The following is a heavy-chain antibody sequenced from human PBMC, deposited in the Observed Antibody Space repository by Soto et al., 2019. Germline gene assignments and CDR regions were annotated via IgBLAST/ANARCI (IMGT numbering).Heavy chain of an antibody. Sequence: QVQLQQWGAGLLKPSETLSLTCAVYGGSFSGYYWSWIRQPPGKGLEWIGEINHSGSTNYNPSLKSRVTISVDTSKNQFSLKLSSVTAADTAVYYCARGRGVGATMSSPPGGYFDYWGQGTLVTVSS. CDR2: INHSGST. J-gene: IGHJ4*02. D-gene: IGHD1-26*01. V-gene: IGHV4-34*01. CDR3: ARGRGVGATMSSPPGGYFDY. CDR1: GGSFSGYY.